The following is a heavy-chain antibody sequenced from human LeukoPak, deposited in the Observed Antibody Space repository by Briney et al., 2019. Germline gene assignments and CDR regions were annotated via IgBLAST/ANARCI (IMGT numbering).Heavy chain of an antibody. J-gene: IGHJ3*02. V-gene: IGHV4-4*07. CDR2: IYTSGST. CDR1: GGSISSYY. D-gene: IGHD6-25*01. Sequence: PSETLSLTCTVSGGSISSYYWSWIRQPAGKGLEWIGRIYTSGSTNYNPSLKSRVTISVDTSKNQFSLKLSSVTAADTAVYYCARDLPEGIAATDDAFDIWGQGTMVTVSS. CDR3: ARDLPEGIAATDDAFDI.